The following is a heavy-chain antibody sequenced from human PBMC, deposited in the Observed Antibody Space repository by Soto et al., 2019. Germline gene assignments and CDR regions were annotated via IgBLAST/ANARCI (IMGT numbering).Heavy chain of an antibody. CDR2: IYWDDDK. CDR3: AHRPPERGLATFDP. CDR1: GFSLSTSGVA. V-gene: IGHV2-5*02. Sequence: QITLKESGPTLVKPTQTLTLTCTFSGFSLSTSGVAVGWIRQPPGKALEWLALIYWDDDKRYSPSLKSRLTITKETSKHQVVLTMTNMDPVDTATYYCAHRPPERGLATFDPWGQGTLVTVSS. J-gene: IGHJ5*02. D-gene: IGHD1-1*01.